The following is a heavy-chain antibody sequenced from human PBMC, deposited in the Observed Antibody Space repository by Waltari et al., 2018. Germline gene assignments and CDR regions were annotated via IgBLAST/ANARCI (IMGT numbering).Heavy chain of an antibody. CDR2: IYHSGST. Sequence: QVQLQESGPGLVKPSETLSLTCAVSGYSISSGYYWGWIRQPPGKGLEWIGSIYHSGSTYYNPSLKSRVTISVDTSKNQFSLKLSSVTAADTAVYYCASYSGYAFDIWGQGTMVTVSS. J-gene: IGHJ3*02. V-gene: IGHV4-38-2*01. CDR3: ASYSGYAFDI. CDR1: GYSISSGYY. D-gene: IGHD3-22*01.